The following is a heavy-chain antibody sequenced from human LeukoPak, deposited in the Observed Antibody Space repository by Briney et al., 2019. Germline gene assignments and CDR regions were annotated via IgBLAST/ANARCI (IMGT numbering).Heavy chain of an antibody. CDR1: GGSFGNYY. D-gene: IGHD1-26*01. J-gene: IGHJ4*02. CDR2: IYDSGTT. CDR3: ARSGSAGLFDY. V-gene: IGHV4-59*08. Sequence: SETLSLTCTVSGGSFGNYYWSWIRQPPGKGLEWIGYIYDSGTTNYNPSLKSRVTISVDTSKNQFSLKLSSVTAADTAVYYCARSGSAGLFDYWGQGTLVTVSS.